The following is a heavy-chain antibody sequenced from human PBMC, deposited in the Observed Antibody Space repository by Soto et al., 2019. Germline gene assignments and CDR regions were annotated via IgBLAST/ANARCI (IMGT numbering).Heavy chain of an antibody. CDR3: ARDFTAMAPGY. J-gene: IGHJ4*02. CDR2: TSADDSTK. D-gene: IGHD5-18*01. CDR1: GFIFRSHS. Sequence: QVQLRESGGGVVQPGGSLTLSSVTSGFIFRSHSIHWFRQAPGRGLEWVAVTSADDSTKFYAQSVKGRFIVSRDNFKNTIYLQMTSLRPEDTAVYYCARDFTAMAPGYWGQGTLVTVSS. V-gene: IGHV3-30-3*01.